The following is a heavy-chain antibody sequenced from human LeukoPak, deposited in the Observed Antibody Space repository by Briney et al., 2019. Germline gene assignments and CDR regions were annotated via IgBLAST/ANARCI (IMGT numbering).Heavy chain of an antibody. CDR2: IFHNGKT. V-gene: IGHV4-39*07. CDR1: GGSVSTIDYY. J-gene: IGHJ4*02. CDR3: ARIFDS. Sequence: SETLSLTCTVSGGSVSTIDYYWGWIRQTPGKGLEWIGDIFHNGKTNYNPSLKGRVTISIDTSNNQFSLRLPSVTAADTAVYYCARIFDSWGQGTLVTVSS.